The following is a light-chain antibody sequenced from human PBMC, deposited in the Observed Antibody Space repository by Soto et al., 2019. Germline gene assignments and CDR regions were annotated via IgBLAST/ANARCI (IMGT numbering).Light chain of an antibody. CDR1: SSNFGAGYH. J-gene: IGLJ3*02. CDR3: QSYDSSLSGWV. CDR2: NNN. Sequence: QSVLTQPPSVSGAPGQRVTIFCTGSSSNFGAGYHVHWYQQLPRTAPKLLIYNNNNRPSGVPDRFSGSKSGTSASLAITGLQAEDEADYYCQSYDSSLSGWVFGGGTKLTVL. V-gene: IGLV1-40*01.